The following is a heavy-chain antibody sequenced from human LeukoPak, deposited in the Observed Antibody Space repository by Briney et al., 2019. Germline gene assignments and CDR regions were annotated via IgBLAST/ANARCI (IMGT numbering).Heavy chain of an antibody. D-gene: IGHD3-16*01. V-gene: IGHV1-2*02. CDR1: RYTFTGYY. CDR2: INPNSGGT. J-gene: IGHJ6*03. Sequence: ASVKVSCKASRYTFTGYYMHWVRQAPGQGLEWMGWINPNSGGTNYAQKFQGRVTMTRDTSISTAYMELSRLRSDDTAVYYCAREGSYDYVWGSYRYYYMDVWGKGTTVTISS. CDR3: AREGSYDYVWGSYRYYYMDV.